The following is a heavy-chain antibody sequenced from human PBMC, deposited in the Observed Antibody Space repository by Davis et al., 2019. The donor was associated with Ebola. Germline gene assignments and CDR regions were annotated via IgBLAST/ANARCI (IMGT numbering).Heavy chain of an antibody. V-gene: IGHV5-51*01. CDR1: GYSFSDYW. Sequence: GESLKISCKASGYSFSDYWIGWVRQLPGKGLEWMGNFRPSDSDTTYSPSLQGKVTISADRSINTAYLQWTSVKASDTAIYYCARRPAYSDFWSCYPFDYWGQGTLVTVSS. CDR3: ARRPAYSDFWSCYPFDY. CDR2: FRPSDSDT. D-gene: IGHD3-3*01. J-gene: IGHJ4*02.